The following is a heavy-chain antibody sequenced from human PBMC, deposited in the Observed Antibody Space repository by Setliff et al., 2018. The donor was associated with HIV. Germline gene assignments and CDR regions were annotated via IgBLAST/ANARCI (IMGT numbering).Heavy chain of an antibody. CDR2: ISYGSTYI. D-gene: IGHD3-16*01. Sequence: PGGSLRLSCAASGFIFSDYGIHWFRQAPGKGLEWVSSISYGSTYIYQSDSVRGRFTISRDDAKKSLYLQMNSLGAEDTAVYYCARSGGIGNYHWDVWGKGTTVTVSS. CDR3: ARSGGIGNYHWDV. V-gene: IGHV3-21*01. J-gene: IGHJ6*03. CDR1: GFIFSDYG.